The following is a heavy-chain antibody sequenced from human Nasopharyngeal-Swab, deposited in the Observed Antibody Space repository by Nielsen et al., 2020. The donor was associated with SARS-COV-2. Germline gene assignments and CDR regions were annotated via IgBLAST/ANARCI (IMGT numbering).Heavy chain of an antibody. Sequence: SETLSLTCAVYGGSLSGYYWSWIRQPPGKGLEWIGEINHSGSTNYNPSLKSRVTISVDTSKNQFSLKLSSVTAADTAVYYCARFRVGGSYFDYWGQGTLVTVSS. J-gene: IGHJ4*02. CDR2: INHSGST. V-gene: IGHV4-34*01. CDR3: ARFRVGGSYFDY. CDR1: GGSLSGYY. D-gene: IGHD1-26*01.